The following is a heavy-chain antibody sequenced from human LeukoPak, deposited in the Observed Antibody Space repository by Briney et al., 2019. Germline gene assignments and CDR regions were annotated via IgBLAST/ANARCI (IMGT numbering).Heavy chain of an antibody. D-gene: IGHD5-24*01. CDR3: ARGVEMVTINYFDY. CDR2: ISSSSSTI. J-gene: IGHJ4*02. CDR1: GFTISSYS. Sequence: GESLRLSCAASGFTISSYSMDWVRQAPGKGLEWVSYISSSSSTIYYADSVKRRFTISRDNAKNSLYLQMNSLRVEDTAVYYCARGVEMVTINYFDYWGQGTLVTVSS. V-gene: IGHV3-48*01.